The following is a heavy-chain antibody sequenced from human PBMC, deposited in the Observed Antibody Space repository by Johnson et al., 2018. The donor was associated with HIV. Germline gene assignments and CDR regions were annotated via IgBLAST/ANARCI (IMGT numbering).Heavy chain of an antibody. CDR1: GFTFNNYG. D-gene: IGHD3-16*01. Sequence: QVQLVESGGGVVQPERSLRLSCAASGFTFNNYGIHWVRQAPGKGLEWVAGISYDGINKYYADSVKGRFTISRDNSKNTLYLQRNSLRAEDTAVYYCAKDGAWGADAFDIWGQGTMVTVSS. J-gene: IGHJ3*02. V-gene: IGHV3-30*18. CDR2: ISYDGINK. CDR3: AKDGAWGADAFDI.